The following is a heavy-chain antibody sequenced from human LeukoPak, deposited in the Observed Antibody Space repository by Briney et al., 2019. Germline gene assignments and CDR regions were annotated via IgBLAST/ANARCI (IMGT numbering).Heavy chain of an antibody. D-gene: IGHD2-15*01. CDR1: GFTVSTNY. CDR3: AKGRGGSPDYDFDI. J-gene: IGHJ3*02. CDR2: ISGSGGSA. Sequence: RPGGSLRLSCAASGFTVSTNYMSWVRQAPGKGLEWVSGISGSGGSAYYADSLKGRFTTSRDNSKNTQYLQMNSLRGEDTAVYYCAKGRGGSPDYDFDIWGQGTMVTVSS. V-gene: IGHV3-23*01.